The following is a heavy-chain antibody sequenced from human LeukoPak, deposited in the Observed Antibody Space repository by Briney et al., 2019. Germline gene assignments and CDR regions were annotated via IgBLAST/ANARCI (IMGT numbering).Heavy chain of an antibody. D-gene: IGHD2-15*01. Sequence: GGSLRLSRAASGFTFSSYSMNWVRQAPGKGLEWVSYISSSSSTIYYADSVKGRFTISRDNAKNSLYLQMNSLRAEDTAVYDCARERGYCSGGSCYPNWFDPWGQGTLVTVSS. CDR3: ARERGYCSGGSCYPNWFDP. CDR1: GFTFSSYS. V-gene: IGHV3-48*04. CDR2: ISSSSSTI. J-gene: IGHJ5*02.